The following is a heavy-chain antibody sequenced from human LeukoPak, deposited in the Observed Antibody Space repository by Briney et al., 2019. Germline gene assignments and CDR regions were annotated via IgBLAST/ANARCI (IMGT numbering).Heavy chain of an antibody. CDR2: VNGYNGNT. CDR3: ARAAAAGTGYLQY. D-gene: IGHD6-13*01. J-gene: IGHJ1*01. V-gene: IGHV1-18*01. Sequence: ASVKVSCKASGYSFHNYGISWVRQSPGQGLEWMGWVNGYNGNTNYAQKFQDRVSLTTDTSANTAYMELRSLTSDDTAIYFCARAAAAGTGYLQYWGQGTLVTVSS. CDR1: GYSFHNYG.